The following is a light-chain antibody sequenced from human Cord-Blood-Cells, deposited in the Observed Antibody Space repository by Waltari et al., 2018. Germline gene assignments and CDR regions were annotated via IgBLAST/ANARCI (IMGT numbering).Light chain of an antibody. CDR2: EDN. J-gene: IGLJ3*02. CDR3: QSYDRSNQACV. V-gene: IGLV6-57*02. CDR1: SGSIASNY. Sequence: NFMLTHPHSVSEARGPTVTISCTGSSGSIASNYVQWYQPRPGSAPTTMVKEDNQRPCGVPGRGSRAMDRSSHSACRTISGLKTEDEADHCRQSYDRSNQACVCGAGTKLTGL.